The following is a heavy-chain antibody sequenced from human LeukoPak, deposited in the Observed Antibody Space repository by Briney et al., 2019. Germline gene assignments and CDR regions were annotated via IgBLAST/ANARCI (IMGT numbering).Heavy chain of an antibody. J-gene: IGHJ4*02. CDR3: AREQRGGRWPTFDY. V-gene: IGHV4-4*08. Sequence: SETLSLTCSVSGDSISGYYWSWIRQPPGKGLEWIAYIRNSGNSNYNPSLKSRVTISADTSKNQFSLKLSSVTAADTAVYYCAREQRGGRWPTFDYWGQGTLVTVSS. CDR1: GDSISGYY. CDR2: IRNSGNS. D-gene: IGHD5-24*01.